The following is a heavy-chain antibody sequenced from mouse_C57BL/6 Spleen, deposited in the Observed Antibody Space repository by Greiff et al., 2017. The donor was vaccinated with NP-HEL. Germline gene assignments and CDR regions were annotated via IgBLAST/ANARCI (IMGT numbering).Heavy chain of an antibody. Sequence: EVQRVESEGGLVQPGSSMKLSCTASGFTFSDYYMAWVRQVPEQGLEWVANINYDGSSTYYLDSLKSRFIISRDNAKNILYLQMSSLTSEDTATYYCARYYYGSSYGFAYWGQGTLVTVSA. D-gene: IGHD1-1*01. CDR2: INYDGSST. J-gene: IGHJ3*01. CDR1: GFTFSDYY. CDR3: ARYYYGSSYGFAY. V-gene: IGHV5-16*01.